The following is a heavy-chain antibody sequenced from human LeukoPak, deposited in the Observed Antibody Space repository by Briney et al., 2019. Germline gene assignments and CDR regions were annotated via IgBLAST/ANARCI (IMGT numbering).Heavy chain of an antibody. D-gene: IGHD1-14*01. V-gene: IGHV3-7*01. CDR1: GFTFSTYW. Sequence: GGSLRLSCAASGFTFSTYWMTWVRQAPGKGLEWVANIKQDGSEKNYVDSVGGRFTISRDNAKNSLYLQMNSLRVDDTAVYYCARAYIIDYGGQGTLVTVSS. CDR3: ARAYIIDY. CDR2: IKQDGSEK. J-gene: IGHJ4*02.